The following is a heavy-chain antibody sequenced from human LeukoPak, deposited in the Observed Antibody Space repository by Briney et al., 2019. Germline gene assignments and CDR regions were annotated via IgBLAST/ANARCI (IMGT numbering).Heavy chain of an antibody. D-gene: IGHD3-10*01. Sequence: GGSLRLSCAASGFTFSSYSMNWVRRAPGKGLEWVSSISSSSSYIYYADSVKGRFTISRDNAKNSLYLQMNSLRAEDTAVYYCARVSADYYGSGSYYNGDAFDIWGQGTMVTVSS. CDR2: ISSSSSYI. J-gene: IGHJ3*02. CDR3: ARVSADYYGSGSYYNGDAFDI. V-gene: IGHV3-21*01. CDR1: GFTFSSYS.